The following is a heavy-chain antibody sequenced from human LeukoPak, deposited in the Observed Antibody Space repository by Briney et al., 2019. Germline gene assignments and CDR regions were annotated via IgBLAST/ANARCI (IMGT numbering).Heavy chain of an antibody. D-gene: IGHD6-19*01. V-gene: IGHV3-7*01. CDR3: ARVGQWLPDY. Sequence: GGSLRLSCAASGSTFRNYWMSWVRQAPGKGLEWVANIKLDGSDKYYVDSVKGRFTISRDNAKNSVYLQMNSLRAEDTAVYYCARVGQWLPDYWGQGTLVTVSS. CDR1: GSTFRNYW. CDR2: IKLDGSDK. J-gene: IGHJ4*02.